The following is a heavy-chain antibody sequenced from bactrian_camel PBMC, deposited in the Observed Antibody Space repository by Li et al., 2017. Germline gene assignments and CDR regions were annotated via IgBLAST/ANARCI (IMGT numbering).Heavy chain of an antibody. CDR3: ATRDMATYSGLPRDCISALRAGTNY. CDR1: GYVYTNKC. J-gene: IGHJ4*01. CDR2: IYTVDGST. V-gene: IGHV3S54*01. Sequence: QVQLVESGGGSVQAGGSLRLSCVASGYVYTNKCMAWFRQAPGKEREAVASIYTVDGSTYYADSVKGRFTISHDNTNNTIYLQLNSLKPEDSAKYYCATRDMATYSGLPRDCISALRAGTNYYGQGTQVTVS. D-gene: IGHD3*01.